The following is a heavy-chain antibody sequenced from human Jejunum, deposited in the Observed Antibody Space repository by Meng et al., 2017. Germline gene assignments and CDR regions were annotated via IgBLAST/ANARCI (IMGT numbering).Heavy chain of an antibody. V-gene: IGHV4-61*03. CDR2: ISDSGTT. D-gene: IGHD5-24*01. CDR3: ARDSETYPTYFDY. Sequence: QGQLQESGPGLVRPSETLSLTCTVSGGSVSSGFYYWGWIRQPPGKGLEWIGYISDSGTTNYNPSLKSRVTMSVDTSKNHFSLKLTSVTAADTAVYFCARDSETYPTYFDYWGQGTLVTVSS. J-gene: IGHJ4*02. CDR1: GGSVSSGFYY.